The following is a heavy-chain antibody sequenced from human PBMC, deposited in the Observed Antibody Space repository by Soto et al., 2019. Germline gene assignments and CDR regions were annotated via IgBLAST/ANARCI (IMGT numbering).Heavy chain of an antibody. CDR1: GFTFSSYS. D-gene: IGHD3-10*01. CDR3: ARDMAPL. Sequence: GGSLRLSCAASGFTFSSYSMNWVRQAPGKGLEWVSSISSSSYIYYADSVKGRFTISRDNAKNSLYPQMNSLRAEDTAVYYCARDMAPLGGQGTLVTVSS. V-gene: IGHV3-21*01. J-gene: IGHJ4*02. CDR2: ISSSSYI.